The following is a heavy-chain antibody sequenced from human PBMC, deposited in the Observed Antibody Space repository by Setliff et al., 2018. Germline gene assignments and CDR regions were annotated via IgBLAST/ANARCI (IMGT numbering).Heavy chain of an antibody. J-gene: IGHJ4*02. V-gene: IGHV3-48*01. CDR3: ARTCSGSGCYAGLES. D-gene: IGHD2-15*01. CDR2: ISFSSSTI. Sequence: GGSLRLSCAASGFIFSSYAMHWVRQAPGKGLEWVSYISFSSSTIYYADSVKGRFTISRDNSKNTLYLQMNSLRPEDTAVYYCARTCSGSGCYAGLESWGQGTPVTVSS. CDR1: GFIFSSYA.